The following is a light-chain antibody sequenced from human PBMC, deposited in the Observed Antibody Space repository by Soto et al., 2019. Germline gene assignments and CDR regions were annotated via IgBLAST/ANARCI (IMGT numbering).Light chain of an antibody. CDR2: GAS. CDR3: QQSNNLPYT. V-gene: IGKV3-15*01. J-gene: IGKJ2*01. CDR1: QSVSDN. Sequence: EIVMTQSPATLSVSPGERVILSCRASQSVSDNLAWYQQKPGQAPRLLIYGASTRATTIPARFSGSGSGTEFTLTISSLQSEYFAVYYCQQSNNLPYTFGQGTRLDIK.